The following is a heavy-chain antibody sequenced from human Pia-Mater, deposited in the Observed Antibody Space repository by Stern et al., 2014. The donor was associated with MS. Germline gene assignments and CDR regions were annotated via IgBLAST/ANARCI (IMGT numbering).Heavy chain of an antibody. V-gene: IGHV3-21*01. CDR1: GFPFDTYT. J-gene: IGHJ4*02. CDR2: ISTESSYI. D-gene: IGHD6-25*01. Sequence: EVQLVESGGRLVKPGESLTRSCAASGFPFDTYTMHWVRQSPGGGLEWISSISTESSYITYADSVKGRFTISRDNANNSLYLQMNSLRPEDTAVYYCARRAGGLIAAGSLGYWGQGILVPVSS. CDR3: ARRAGGLIAAGSLGY.